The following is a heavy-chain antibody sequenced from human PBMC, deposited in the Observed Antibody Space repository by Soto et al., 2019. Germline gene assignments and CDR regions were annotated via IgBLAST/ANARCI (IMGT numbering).Heavy chain of an antibody. CDR2: IIPIFNTT. J-gene: IGHJ3*01. V-gene: IGHV1-69*13. CDR3: ARTVSQLLLDAFDF. Sequence: SVKVSCKASGGTFSYYAIHWVRQAPGQGLEWMGGIIPIFNTTNYAQNFQGRVTLTADESTSTAYMELSSLRSEDTAVFYCARTVSQLLLDAFDFWGQGTLVTVSS. CDR1: GGTFSYYA. D-gene: IGHD2-2*01.